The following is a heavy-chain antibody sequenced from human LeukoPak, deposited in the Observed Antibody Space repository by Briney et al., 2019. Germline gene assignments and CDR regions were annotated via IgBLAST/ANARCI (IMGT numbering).Heavy chain of an antibody. J-gene: IGHJ3*02. D-gene: IGHD3-10*01. Sequence: GGSLRLSCAASGFTFSIYAMSWVRQAPVKGLEWVSVISRSGGRTYYTDSVKGRFTISRDNSKDTLYLQMNSLRAEDTAVYYCAKDYYGSGTYYEYDAFDIWGQGTMVTVSS. CDR2: ISRSGGRT. CDR1: GFTFSIYA. V-gene: IGHV3-23*01. CDR3: AKDYYGSGTYYEYDAFDI.